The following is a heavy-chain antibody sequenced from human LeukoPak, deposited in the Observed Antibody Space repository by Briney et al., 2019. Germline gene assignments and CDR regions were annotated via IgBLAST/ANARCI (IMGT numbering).Heavy chain of an antibody. D-gene: IGHD2-2*01. CDR1: GFTFSKYW. CDR3: ARENGCSSTSCLYYYYYYMDV. CDR2: ISSSSYI. V-gene: IGHV3-69-1*01. J-gene: IGHJ6*03. Sequence: PGGSLRLSCAASGFTFSKYWMLWVRQAPGKGLEWVSSISSSSYIYYADSVKGRFTISRDNAKNSLYLQMNSLRAEDTAVYYCARENGCSSTSCLYYYYYYMDVWGKGTTVTVSS.